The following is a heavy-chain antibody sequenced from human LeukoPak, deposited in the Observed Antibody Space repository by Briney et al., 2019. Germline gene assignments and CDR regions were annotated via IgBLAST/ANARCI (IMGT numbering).Heavy chain of an antibody. CDR3: ARQVLGFKSGY. Sequence: GGSLRLSCAASGFTFSSYSMNWVRQAPGKGLEWVSSISSSSSYIYYADSVKGRFTISRYNAKNSLYLQMNSLRAEDTAVYYCARQVLGFKSGYWGQGTLVTVSS. CDR1: GFTFSSYS. D-gene: IGHD2-8*02. V-gene: IGHV3-21*01. CDR2: ISSSSSYI. J-gene: IGHJ4*02.